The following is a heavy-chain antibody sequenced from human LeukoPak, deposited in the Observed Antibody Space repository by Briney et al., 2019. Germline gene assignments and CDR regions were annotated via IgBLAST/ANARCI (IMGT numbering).Heavy chain of an antibody. Sequence: PGGSLRLSCAASGFTFSSYGMHWVRQAPGKGLEWVAVISYDGSNKYYADSVKGRFTISRDNSKNTLYLQMNSLRAEDRAVYYCAKGRGDGYLSYWGQGTLVTVSS. CDR1: GFTFSSYG. J-gene: IGHJ4*02. CDR2: ISYDGSNK. D-gene: IGHD5-24*01. CDR3: AKGRGDGYLSY. V-gene: IGHV3-30*18.